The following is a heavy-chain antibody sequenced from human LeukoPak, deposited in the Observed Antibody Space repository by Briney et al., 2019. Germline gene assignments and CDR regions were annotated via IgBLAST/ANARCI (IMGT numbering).Heavy chain of an antibody. D-gene: IGHD3-9*01. Sequence: GGSLRLSCAASGSTFSSYWMSWVRQAPGKGLEWVANIKQDGSEKYYVDSVKGRFTISRDNAKNSLYLQMNSLRAEDTAVYYCARDMLRYFDWLLNYYYYGMDVWGQGTTVTVSS. J-gene: IGHJ6*02. CDR1: GSTFSSYW. CDR3: ARDMLRYFDWLLNYYYYGMDV. CDR2: IKQDGSEK. V-gene: IGHV3-7*01.